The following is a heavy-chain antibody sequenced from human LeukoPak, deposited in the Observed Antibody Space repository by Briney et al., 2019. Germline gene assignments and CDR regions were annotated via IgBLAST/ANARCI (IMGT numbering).Heavy chain of an antibody. V-gene: IGHV4-59*01. CDR3: ARGRLDFDY. CDR2: IYYSGST. CDR1: GDSISSYF. Sequence: SETLSLTCTVSGDSISSYFWSWIRQPPGKGLEWIGYIYYSGSTNYNPSLKSRVTISVDTSKNQFSLKLSSVTAADTAVYYCARGRLDFDYWGQGTLVTVSS. J-gene: IGHJ4*02.